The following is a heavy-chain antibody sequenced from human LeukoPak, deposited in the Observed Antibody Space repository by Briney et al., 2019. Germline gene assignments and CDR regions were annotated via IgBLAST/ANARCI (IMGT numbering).Heavy chain of an antibody. D-gene: IGHD5-12*01. J-gene: IGHJ6*03. Sequence: PGGTLRLSCAASGFTFSTYGMNWVRQAPGKGLEWVSAISGSGGSTYYADSVKGRFTISRDNSKNTLYLQMNSLRAEDTAVYYCAKGGYDYCYYYYYMDVWGKGTTVTISS. CDR1: GFTFSTYG. CDR2: ISGSGGST. CDR3: AKGGYDYCYYYYYMDV. V-gene: IGHV3-23*01.